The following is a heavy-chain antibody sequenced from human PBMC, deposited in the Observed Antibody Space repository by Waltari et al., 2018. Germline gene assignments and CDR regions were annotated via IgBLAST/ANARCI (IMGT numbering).Heavy chain of an antibody. CDR2: IIPIFGTA. J-gene: IGHJ3*02. CDR1: GGTFSSYA. V-gene: IGHV1-69*08. CDR3: ARDGYSSGWGAPYDAFDI. Sequence: QVQLVQSGAEVKKPGSSVKVSCKASGGTFSSYAISWVRQAPGQGLEWMGRIIPIFGTANYAQKFQGRVRIAADKSTSTAYMELSSLRSEDTAVYYCARDGYSSGWGAPYDAFDIWGQGTMVTVSS. D-gene: IGHD6-19*01.